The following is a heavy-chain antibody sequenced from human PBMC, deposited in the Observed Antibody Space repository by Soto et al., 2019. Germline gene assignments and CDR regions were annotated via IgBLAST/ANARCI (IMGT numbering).Heavy chain of an antibody. CDR3: ARDAAGYFDWLHPLGGVMDV. CDR2: ISSSSSYI. D-gene: IGHD3-9*01. V-gene: IGHV3-21*01. Sequence: EVQLVESGGGLVKPGGSLRLSCAASGFTFSSYSMNWVRQAPGKGLEWVSSISSSSSYIYYADSVKGRFTISRDNAKNSLYLQMNSLRAEDTAVYYCARDAAGYFDWLHPLGGVMDVWGKGTTVTVSS. CDR1: GFTFSSYS. J-gene: IGHJ6*03.